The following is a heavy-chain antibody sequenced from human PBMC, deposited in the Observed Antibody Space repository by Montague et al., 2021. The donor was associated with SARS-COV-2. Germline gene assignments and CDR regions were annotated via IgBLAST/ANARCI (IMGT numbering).Heavy chain of an antibody. J-gene: IGHJ1*01. CDR2: IYSGGSST. Sequence: SLRLSCAASGFIASGFTFSSYAMSWVRQAPGKGLEWVSVIYSGGSSTYYADSVKGRFTISRDNSKNTLYLQMNSLRAEDTAVYYCAKQYSSRWYPQYFQHWGQGTLVTVSS. D-gene: IGHD6-13*01. V-gene: IGHV3-23*03. CDR3: AKQYSSRWYPQYFQH. CDR1: GFTFSSYA.